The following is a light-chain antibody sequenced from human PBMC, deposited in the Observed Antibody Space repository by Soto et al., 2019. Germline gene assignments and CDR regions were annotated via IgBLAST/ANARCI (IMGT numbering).Light chain of an antibody. CDR1: MRDVGAYNL. J-gene: IGLJ3*02. Sequence: QSALTQPASVSGSAGQSITISCSGTMRDVGAYNLVSWYQQHPGTAPKLIIYEVRNRPSGISSRFSGSRSGNTASLTISGLQSEDEGDYYCCSYAASFWVFGGGTKVTVL. V-gene: IGLV2-23*02. CDR3: CSYAASFWV. CDR2: EVR.